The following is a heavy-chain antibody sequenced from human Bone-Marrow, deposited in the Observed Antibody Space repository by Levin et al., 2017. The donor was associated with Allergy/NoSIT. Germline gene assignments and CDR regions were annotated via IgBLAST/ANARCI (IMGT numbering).Heavy chain of an antibody. CDR3: ARDRTLDY. Sequence: HPSETLSLTCAASGFTFSTYWMSWVRQAPGRGLEWVANIKQDGSEKYYVDSVKGRFTISRDNAKNSLYLQMNSLRAEDTAVYYCARDRTLDYWGQGILVTVSS. CDR1: GFTFSTYW. V-gene: IGHV3-7*01. J-gene: IGHJ4*02. CDR2: IKQDGSEK.